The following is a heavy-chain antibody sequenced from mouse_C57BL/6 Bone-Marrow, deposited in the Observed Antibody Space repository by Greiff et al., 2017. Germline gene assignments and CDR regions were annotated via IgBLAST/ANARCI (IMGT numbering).Heavy chain of an antibody. V-gene: IGHV1-59*01. CDR3: ARWETGRFDY. J-gene: IGHJ3*01. Sequence: QVQLQQPGAELVRPGTSVKLSCTASGYNFNSYWMHWVKQRPGQGLEWIGVIDPADSYTNYAPKFQGKATLTADTSSNTAYLQLSSLTSEDTAVYYCARWETGRFDYWGQGTMVTVSA. CDR2: IDPADSYT. CDR1: GYNFNSYW. D-gene: IGHD4-1*01.